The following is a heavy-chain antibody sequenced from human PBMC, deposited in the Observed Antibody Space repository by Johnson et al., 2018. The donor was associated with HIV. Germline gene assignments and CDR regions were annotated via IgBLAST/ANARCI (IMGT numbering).Heavy chain of an antibody. CDR3: ARERSYSSSWYGDAFDI. J-gene: IGHJ3*02. V-gene: IGHV3-30*04. CDR2: ISYDGCNK. D-gene: IGHD6-13*01. Sequence: QEQLVESGGGVVQPGRSLRLSCAASGFTFSSYAMHWVRQAPGKGLEWVAVISYDGCNKYYADSVKGRFTISRDNSKNTLYLQMNSLRAEDTAVYYCARERSYSSSWYGDAFDIWGQGTMVTVSS. CDR1: GFTFSSYA.